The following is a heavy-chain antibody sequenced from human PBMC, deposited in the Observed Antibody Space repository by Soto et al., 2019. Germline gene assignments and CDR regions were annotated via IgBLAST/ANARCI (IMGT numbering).Heavy chain of an antibody. V-gene: IGHV3-30*18. CDR1: GRSFSNYG. CDR2: ISYDGSDK. J-gene: IGHJ6*03. CDR3: GNGYYYMEV. Sequence: GGSLRLSCAASGRSFSNYGMQWVRQAPGKGLEWVALISYDGSDKYYGDSVKGRFTISRDNSKNTLYLQMNNLRAEDTAVYYCGNGYYYMEVWGKGTTVTVSS.